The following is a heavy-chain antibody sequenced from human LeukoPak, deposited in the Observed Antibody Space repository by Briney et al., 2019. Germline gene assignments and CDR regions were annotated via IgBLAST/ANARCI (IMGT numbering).Heavy chain of an antibody. CDR2: INHSGST. J-gene: IGHJ5*02. Sequence: GSLRLSCAASGFTFSSYWMHWVRQAPGKGLEWIGEINHSGSTNYNPSLKSRVTISVDTSKNQFSLKLSSVTAADTAVYYCARVITRFDPWGQGTLVTVSS. V-gene: IGHV4-34*01. CDR3: ARVITRFDP. D-gene: IGHD3-10*01. CDR1: GFTFSSYW.